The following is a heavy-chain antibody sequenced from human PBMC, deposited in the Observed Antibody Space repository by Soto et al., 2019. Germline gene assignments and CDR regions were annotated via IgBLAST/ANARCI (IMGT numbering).Heavy chain of an antibody. V-gene: IGHV1-8*02. CDR2: MNPNSGNT. Sequence: QVQLVQSGAEVKKPGASVKVSCKASGYTFTSYDINWVRQATGQGLERMGWMNPNSGNTGNAQKFQGRVTMTSNTTTSTAYMELSSLRSEDTAVYCCARSTNDYGDRHWGQGTLVTVSS. CDR1: GYTFTSYD. D-gene: IGHD4-17*01. J-gene: IGHJ4*02. CDR3: ARSTNDYGDRH.